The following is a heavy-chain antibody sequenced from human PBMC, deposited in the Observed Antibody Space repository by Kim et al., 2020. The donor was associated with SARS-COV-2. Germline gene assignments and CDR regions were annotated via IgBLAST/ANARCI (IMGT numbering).Heavy chain of an antibody. CDR1: GFTFSSYA. CDR3: VKDSVWGLWHYGAGTDY. D-gene: IGHD5-18*01. J-gene: IGHJ4*02. Sequence: GGSLRLSCSASGFTFSSYAMHWVRQAPGKGLEYVSAISSNGGSTYYADSVKGRFTISRDNSKNTLYLQMSSLRAEDTAVYYCVKDSVWGLWHYGAGTDYWGQGTLVTVSS. V-gene: IGHV3-64D*09. CDR2: ISSNGGST.